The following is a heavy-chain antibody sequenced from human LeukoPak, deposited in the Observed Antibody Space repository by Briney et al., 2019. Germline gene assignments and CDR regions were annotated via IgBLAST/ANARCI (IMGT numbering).Heavy chain of an antibody. V-gene: IGHV4-61*02. CDR3: ARGSYPGEY. CDR2: INTSGST. D-gene: IGHD1-26*01. CDR1: GGSISSGSYF. J-gene: IGHJ4*02. Sequence: SETLSLTCTVSGGSISSGSYFWTWIRQPAGKRLEWIGRINTSGSTNYNPSLKSRVTISVDTSKNQFSLKLSSVTAADTAVYYCARGSYPGEYWGQGTLVTVSS.